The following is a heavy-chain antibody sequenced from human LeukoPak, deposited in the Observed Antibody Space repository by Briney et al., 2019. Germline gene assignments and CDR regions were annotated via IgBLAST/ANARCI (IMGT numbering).Heavy chain of an antibody. CDR2: IYYSGST. CDR3: ARLGGSGSYPFDP. V-gene: IGHV4-59*08. CDR1: GDSISSYY. D-gene: IGHD1-26*01. J-gene: IGHJ5*02. Sequence: SETLSLTCTVSGDSISSYYWSWIRQPPGKGLEWIGYIYYSGSTNYNPSLKSRVTISVDTSKNQFSLKLSSVTAADTAVYYCARLGGSGSYPFDPWGQGTLVTVSS.